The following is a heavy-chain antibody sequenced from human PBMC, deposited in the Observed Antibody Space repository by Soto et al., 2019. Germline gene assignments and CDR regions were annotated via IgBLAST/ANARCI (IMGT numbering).Heavy chain of an antibody. J-gene: IGHJ5*02. V-gene: IGHV1-8*01. D-gene: IGHD6-13*01. CDR1: GYTFTSYD. CDR2: MNPNSGNT. Sequence: ASVKVSCKASGYTFTSYDINWVRQATGQGLEWMGWMNPNSGNTGYAQKFQGRVTMTTDTSTSTAYMELRSLRSDDTAVYYCARWQQLANWFDPWGQGTLVTVSS. CDR3: ARWQQLANWFDP.